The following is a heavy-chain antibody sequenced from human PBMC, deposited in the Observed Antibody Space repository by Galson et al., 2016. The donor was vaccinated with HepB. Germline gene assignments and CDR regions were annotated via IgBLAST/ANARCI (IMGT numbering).Heavy chain of an antibody. CDR2: IYPGDSDT. D-gene: IGHD6-13*01. CDR1: GYKFTSYW. Sequence: QSGAEVKKPGESLKISCQVSGYKFTSYWIGWVRQVPGKGLEWMGTIYPGDSDTRYSPSFQGQVTISVDKSISTAYLQWSSLKASDSAMYYCARHELRSNSWYMDSWGQGTLVTVSS. V-gene: IGHV5-51*01. CDR3: ARHELRSNSWYMDS. J-gene: IGHJ4*02.